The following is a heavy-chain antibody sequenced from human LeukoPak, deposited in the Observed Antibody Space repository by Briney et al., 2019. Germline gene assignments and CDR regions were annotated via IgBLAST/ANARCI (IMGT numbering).Heavy chain of an antibody. CDR1: GGSISSSSYY. D-gene: IGHD3-22*01. CDR2: IYYSGST. CDR3: ARVNWFRITMIVVGHLAAFDI. J-gene: IGHJ3*02. V-gene: IGHV4-39*07. Sequence: PSETLSLTCTVSGGSISSSSYYWGWIRQPPGKGLEWIGSIYYSGSTYYNPSLKSRVTISVDTSKNQFSLKLSSVTAADTAVYYCARVNWFRITMIVVGHLAAFDIWGQGTMVTVSS.